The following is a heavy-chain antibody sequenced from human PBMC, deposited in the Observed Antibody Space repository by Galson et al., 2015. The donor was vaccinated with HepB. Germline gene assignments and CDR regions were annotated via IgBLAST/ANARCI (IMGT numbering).Heavy chain of an antibody. CDR1: GFTFSSYA. CDR3: ARDSRAVTGAY. Sequence: SLRLSCAASGFTFSSYAMHWVRQAPGKGLEWVAVISYDGSNKYYADSVKGRFTISRDNSKNTLYLQMNSLRAEDTAVYYCARDSRAVTGAYWGQGTLVTVSS. J-gene: IGHJ4*02. V-gene: IGHV3-30-3*01. CDR2: ISYDGSNK. D-gene: IGHD4-17*01.